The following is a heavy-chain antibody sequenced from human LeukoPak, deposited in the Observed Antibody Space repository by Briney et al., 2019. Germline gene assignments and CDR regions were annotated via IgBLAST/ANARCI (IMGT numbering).Heavy chain of an antibody. D-gene: IGHD4-17*01. CDR3: ARRGESTSYGDYRFDY. Sequence: GGSLRLSCAASGFTFSSYSMSWVRQAPGRGLEWGSAISGSSGLTYYADSVKGRFTISRDNSKNTLFLQMNSLRAEDTAVYYCARRGESTSYGDYRFDYWGQGTLVTVSS. CDR1: GFTFSSYS. J-gene: IGHJ4*02. CDR2: ISGSSGLT. V-gene: IGHV3-23*01.